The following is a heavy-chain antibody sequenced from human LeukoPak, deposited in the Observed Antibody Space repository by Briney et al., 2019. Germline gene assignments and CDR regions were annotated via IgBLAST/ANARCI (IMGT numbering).Heavy chain of an antibody. CDR3: ARGRDGYNP. CDR2: FHYSGST. J-gene: IGHJ5*02. CDR1: GGSISSYY. D-gene: IGHD5-24*01. Sequence: PSETLSLTCTVSGGSISSYYWSWIRQPPGKGLEWIGYFHYSGSTNYNPSLKSRVTMSLDTSKNQFSLKLDSVTAADTAVYYCARGRDGYNPWGQGTLVTVSS. V-gene: IGHV4-59*01.